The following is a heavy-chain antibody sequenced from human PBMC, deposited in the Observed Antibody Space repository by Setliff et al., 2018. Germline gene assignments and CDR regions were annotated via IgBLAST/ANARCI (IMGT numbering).Heavy chain of an antibody. Sequence: PSETLSLTCAVSGYSISSAYYWGWIRQPPGKGLEWIGSIYHSGSTYYNPSLKSRLTMSXXXSKXXXXXXXXXXXXXXXXXXYCARHPYSSILSYFDYWGQGTLVTVSS. D-gene: IGHD6-13*01. CDR1: GYSISSAYY. V-gene: IGHV4-38-2*01. CDR3: ARHPYSSILSYFDY. J-gene: IGHJ4*02. CDR2: IYHSGST.